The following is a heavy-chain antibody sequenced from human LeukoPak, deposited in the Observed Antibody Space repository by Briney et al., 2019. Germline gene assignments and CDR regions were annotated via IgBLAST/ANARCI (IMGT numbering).Heavy chain of an antibody. J-gene: IGHJ4*02. Sequence: PGGSLRLSCAASGFTLSRYAMHWVRQAPGKGPEWVAVISYDGSIKYYADSVKGRFTISGDNSKNTVFLRLTSLRGEDTAVYYCASIGDQHDWEVPFDYWGQGTLVTVSS. CDR2: ISYDGSIK. CDR1: GFTLSRYA. D-gene: IGHD3-9*01. V-gene: IGHV3-30*04. CDR3: ASIGDQHDWEVPFDY.